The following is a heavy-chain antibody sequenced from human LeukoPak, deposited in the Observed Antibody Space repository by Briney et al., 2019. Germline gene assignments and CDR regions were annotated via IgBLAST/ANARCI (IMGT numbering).Heavy chain of an antibody. CDR2: ITGSGGST. CDR3: AKRHGDCSSSSCYGFDY. V-gene: IGHV3-23*01. Sequence: GGSLRLSRAASGFSFSNYAMSWVRQTPGKGLEWVSAITGSGGSTYHADSVKGRFTISRDDSKNTLYLQMNSLRAEDTAVYYCAKRHGDCSSSSCYGFDYWGQGTLVTVSS. J-gene: IGHJ4*02. CDR1: GFSFSNYA. D-gene: IGHD2-2*01.